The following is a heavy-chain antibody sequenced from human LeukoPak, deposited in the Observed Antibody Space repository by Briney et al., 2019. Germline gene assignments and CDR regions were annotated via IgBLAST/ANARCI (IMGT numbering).Heavy chain of an antibody. D-gene: IGHD5/OR15-5a*01. CDR1: GGTFSSYA. V-gene: IGHV1-69*13. CDR2: IIPIFGTA. J-gene: IGHJ4*02. CDR3: ASSTDLINIYDGDYFDY. Sequence: ASVKVSCKASGGTFSSYAISWVQQAPGQGLEWMGGIIPIFGTANYAQKFQGRVTITADESTSTAYMELSSLRSEDTAVYYCASSTDLINIYDGDYFDYWGQGTLVTVSS.